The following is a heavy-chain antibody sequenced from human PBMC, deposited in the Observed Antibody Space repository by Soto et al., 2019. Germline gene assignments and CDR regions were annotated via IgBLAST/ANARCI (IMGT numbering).Heavy chain of an antibody. V-gene: IGHV1-69*01. D-gene: IGHD1-1*01. CDR1: GGTFISYA. J-gene: IGHJ4*02. Sequence: QVRLVQSGAEVKKPGPSVKVSCKAYGGTFISYAISWVRQAPGHGLEWMGGIIPIFGTANDAQKFQGRVTITAVEATSTAYMERSSMRCQDTAVYDCARDVGGWGRCWTTPLDYWGQGTLVTVSS. CDR3: ARDVGGWGRCWTTPLDY. CDR2: IIPIFGTA.